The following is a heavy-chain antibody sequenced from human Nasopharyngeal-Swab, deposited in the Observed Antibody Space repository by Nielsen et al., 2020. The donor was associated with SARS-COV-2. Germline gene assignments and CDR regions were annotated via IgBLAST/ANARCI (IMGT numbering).Heavy chain of an antibody. Sequence: GESLKISCAGSGFTFNSYSMIWVRQVPGEGLEWVSSISGSGSYVYYADSVKGRFTSSKDSAKNSLYLQMNSLRADDTAVYFCARIAGRGSIYYYYMDVWGTGTTVTVSS. CDR3: ARIAGRGSIYYYYMDV. CDR1: GFTFNSYS. J-gene: IGHJ6*03. V-gene: IGHV3-21*01. D-gene: IGHD1-26*01. CDR2: ISGSGSYV.